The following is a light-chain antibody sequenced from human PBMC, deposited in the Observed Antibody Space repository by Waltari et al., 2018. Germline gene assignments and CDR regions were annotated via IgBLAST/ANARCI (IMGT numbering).Light chain of an antibody. CDR2: DTS. V-gene: IGKV3-11*01. Sequence: VLTQSPATLSLSAGERATLSCRASQSVFNYLAWYQQKPGQAPRLLIYDTSKRATGIPAMFSGRGSGTDFTLTISNLEAEDFALYYCQQGSILPLTFGGGTKVEIK. J-gene: IGKJ4*01. CDR3: QQGSILPLT. CDR1: QSVFNY.